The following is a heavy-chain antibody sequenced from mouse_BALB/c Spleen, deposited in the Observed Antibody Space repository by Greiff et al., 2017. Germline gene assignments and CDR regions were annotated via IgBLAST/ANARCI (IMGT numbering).Heavy chain of an antibody. D-gene: IGHD1-1*01. CDR3: ARSGNYYGSAFAY. CDR1: GYTFTSYW. Sequence: QVHVKQSGAELAKPGASVKMSCKASGYTFTSYWMHWVKQRPGQGLEWIGYINPSTGYTEYNQKFKDKATLTADKSSSTAYMQLSSLTSEDSAVYYCARSGNYYGSAFAYWGQGTLVTVSA. J-gene: IGHJ3*01. CDR2: INPSTGYT. V-gene: IGHV1-7*01.